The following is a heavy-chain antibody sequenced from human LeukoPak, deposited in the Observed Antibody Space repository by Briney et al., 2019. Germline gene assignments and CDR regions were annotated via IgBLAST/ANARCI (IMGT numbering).Heavy chain of an antibody. CDR3: ATELAGWATVGK. CDR1: GYTLPEFA. D-gene: IGHD6-19*01. CDR2: FDPEEGKT. V-gene: IGHV1-24*01. J-gene: IGHJ4*02. Sequence: GASVKVSCKASGYTLPEFAMHWVRQAPGKGLEWMGGFDPEEGKTIYAQKIQGRVTMTEDKSTDTAYMELSRLKSEDTAVYYCATELAGWATVGKWGQGTLVTVSA.